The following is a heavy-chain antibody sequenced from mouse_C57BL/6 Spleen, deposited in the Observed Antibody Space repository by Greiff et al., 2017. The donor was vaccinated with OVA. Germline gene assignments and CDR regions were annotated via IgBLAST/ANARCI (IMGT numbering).Heavy chain of an antibody. J-gene: IGHJ4*01. D-gene: IGHD2-13*01. CDR2: INPSTGGT. CDR1: GYSFTGYY. Sequence: VQLQQSGPELVKPGASVKISCKASGYSFTGYYMNWVKQSPEKSLEWIGEINPSTGGTTYNQKFKAKATLTVDKSSSTAYMQLKSLTSEDSAVYYCARDYRGDAMDYWGQGTSVTVSS. CDR3: ARDYRGDAMDY. V-gene: IGHV1-42*01.